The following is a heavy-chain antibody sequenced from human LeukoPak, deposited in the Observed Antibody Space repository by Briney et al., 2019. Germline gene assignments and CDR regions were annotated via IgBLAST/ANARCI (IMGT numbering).Heavy chain of an antibody. J-gene: IGHJ4*02. D-gene: IGHD3-22*01. CDR1: GYTFTGYY. Sequence: GASVKVSCKASGYTFTGYYMHWVRQAPGQGLEWMGWINPDTGGTNYAQKLQGRVTMTRDTSISTAYMELSRLKSDDTAVYYCARGHDRTADYWGQGTLVTVSS. CDR2: INPDTGGT. V-gene: IGHV1-2*02. CDR3: ARGHDRTADY.